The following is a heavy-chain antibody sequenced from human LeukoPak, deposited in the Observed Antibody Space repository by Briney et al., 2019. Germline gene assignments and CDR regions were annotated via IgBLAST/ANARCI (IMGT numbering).Heavy chain of an antibody. CDR2: IYYSGST. Sequence: SEXXSLTCTVSGGSISXSSYYXGXXRQPXGKGLXWXXSIYYSGSTYYNPSLKSRVTISVDTSKNQFSLKLSSVTAADTAVYYCASLRVVVPAAMMYFQHWGQGTLVTVSS. V-gene: IGHV4-39*07. CDR3: ASLRVVVPAAMMYFQH. J-gene: IGHJ1*01. D-gene: IGHD2-2*01. CDR1: GGSISXSSYY.